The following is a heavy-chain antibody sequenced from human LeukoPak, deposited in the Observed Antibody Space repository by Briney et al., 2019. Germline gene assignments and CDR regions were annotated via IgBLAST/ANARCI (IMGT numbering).Heavy chain of an antibody. D-gene: IGHD1-26*01. CDR2: MNPNSGKT. CDR1: GYTFTSYD. J-gene: IGHJ3*02. CDR3: ARNSGSSTNAFDI. Sequence: ASGKVSCKASGYTFTSYDINWVRQAPGQGLEGMGWMNPNSGKTVYAQKFQGRVTINRNTSISRAYMEVSSLRSDDTAVYYCARNSGSSTNAFDIWGQGTMVTVSS. V-gene: IGHV1-8*03.